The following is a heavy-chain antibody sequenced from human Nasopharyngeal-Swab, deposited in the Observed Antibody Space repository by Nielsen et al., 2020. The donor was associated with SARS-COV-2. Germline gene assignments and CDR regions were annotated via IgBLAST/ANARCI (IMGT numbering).Heavy chain of an antibody. CDR1: GFPFRYYA. Sequence: GESLKISFTASGFPFRYYAISLFRQAPGKGLEWVGFIRSKAYGGTTEYSASVKVRFTISREDSKSIAYLQMNSLKTEDTAVYYCTRDDDYSNYRDWESMDVWGQGTTVTVSS. V-gene: IGHV3-49*03. CDR2: IRSKAYGGTT. CDR3: TRDDDYSNYRDWESMDV. D-gene: IGHD4-11*01. J-gene: IGHJ6*02.